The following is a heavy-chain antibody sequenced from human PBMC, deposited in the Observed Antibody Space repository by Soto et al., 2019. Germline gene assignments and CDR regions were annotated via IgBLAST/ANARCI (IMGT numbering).Heavy chain of an antibody. Sequence: QMQLVESGGGVVQPGRSMRLSCAASEFTFSDYAMHWVRQAPGKGLEWVAVVAYDGRSKYYADSVKGRFTISRDNSRTTVYLQMNSLRDEDTAMYYCARDDILVIPGGSYNYGMDVWGHGTTVTVSS. CDR2: VAYDGRSK. V-gene: IGHV3-30*04. J-gene: IGHJ6*02. CDR3: ARDDILVIPGGSYNYGMDV. CDR1: EFTFSDYA. D-gene: IGHD2-15*01.